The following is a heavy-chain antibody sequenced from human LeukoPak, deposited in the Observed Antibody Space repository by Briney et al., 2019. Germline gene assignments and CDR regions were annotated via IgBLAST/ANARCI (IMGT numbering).Heavy chain of an antibody. CDR1: GFTFGNFG. Sequence: GGSLRLSCEASGFTFGNFGMTWVRQAPGKGLQWVSGITGSSTWTYYAASVKGRFTVSRDNSQNTLHLQMNSLRADDTAVYYCARELVSSGTGYFDLWGRGALVTVSS. J-gene: IGHJ2*01. D-gene: IGHD3-10*01. CDR2: ITGSSTWT. V-gene: IGHV3-23*01. CDR3: ARELVSSGTGYFDL.